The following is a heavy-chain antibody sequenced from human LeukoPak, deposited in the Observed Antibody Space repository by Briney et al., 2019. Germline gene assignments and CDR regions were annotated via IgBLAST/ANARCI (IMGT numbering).Heavy chain of an antibody. CDR3: ASSGVNTVTYGMDV. CDR2: INHSGST. CDR1: GGSFSGYY. Sequence: PSETLSLTCAVYGGSFSGYYWSWIRQPPGKGLEWIGEINHSGSTNYNPSLKSRVTISVDTSKNQFSLKLSSVTAADTAVYYCASSGVNTVTYGMDVWGQGTTVTVSS. J-gene: IGHJ6*02. V-gene: IGHV4-34*01. D-gene: IGHD4-17*01.